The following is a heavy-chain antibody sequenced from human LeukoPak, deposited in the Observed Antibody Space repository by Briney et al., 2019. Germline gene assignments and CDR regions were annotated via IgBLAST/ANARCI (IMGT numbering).Heavy chain of an antibody. CDR2: ITGSGDAR. J-gene: IGHJ4*02. D-gene: IGHD3-3*01. CDR3: AKDILTYYYGTSGYYFDY. CDR1: GFTFDNHA. V-gene: IGHV3-23*01. Sequence: GGSLRLSCAASGFTFDNHAMTWVRQAPGKGLEWVSVITGSGDARYYADSVKGRFTISRDNSKNTLHLQMNTLRVEDTALYYCAKDILTYYYGTSGYYFDYWGQGTLLTVSS.